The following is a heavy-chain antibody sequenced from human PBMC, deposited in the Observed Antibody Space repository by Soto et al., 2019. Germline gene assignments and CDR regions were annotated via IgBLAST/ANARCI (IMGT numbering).Heavy chain of an antibody. CDR1: GYTFINFG. Sequence: ASVKVSCKAFGYTFINFGLSWVRQVPGQGLEWMGWINGFDGITFFPPKFRGRVSMTTDTSTSTAYMELRSLTSDDAAVYFCARVDRDVVVVPAAGYYYYYLMDVWGQGTTVTVSS. D-gene: IGHD2-2*01. CDR3: ARVDRDVVVVPAAGYYYYYLMDV. V-gene: IGHV1-18*01. CDR2: INGFDGIT. J-gene: IGHJ6*02.